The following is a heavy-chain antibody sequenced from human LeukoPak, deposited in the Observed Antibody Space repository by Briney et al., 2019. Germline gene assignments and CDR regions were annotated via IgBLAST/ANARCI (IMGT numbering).Heavy chain of an antibody. Sequence: GGSLRLSCAASGFTFSSYAMSWVRQAPGKGLEWVSAISGSGGSTYYADSVKGRFTISRDNSKNTLYLQMNSLRAEDTAVYYCARDLTDDFWSGYHFDFWGQGNLVTVSS. V-gene: IGHV3-23*01. J-gene: IGHJ4*02. D-gene: IGHD3-3*01. CDR2: ISGSGGST. CDR1: GFTFSSYA. CDR3: ARDLTDDFWSGYHFDF.